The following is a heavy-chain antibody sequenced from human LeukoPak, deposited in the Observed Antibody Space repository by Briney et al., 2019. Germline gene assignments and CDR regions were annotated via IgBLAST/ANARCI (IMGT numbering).Heavy chain of an antibody. CDR2: ISYDGSNK. CDR1: GFTFSSYG. Sequence: GRSLRLSCAASGFTFSSYGMHWVRQAPGKGLEWVAVISYDGSNKYYADSVKGRFTISRDNSKNTLYLQMNSLRAEDTAVYYCTRNRGTDYWGQGTLVTVSS. J-gene: IGHJ4*02. CDR3: TRNRGTDY. V-gene: IGHV3-30*03. D-gene: IGHD1-1*01.